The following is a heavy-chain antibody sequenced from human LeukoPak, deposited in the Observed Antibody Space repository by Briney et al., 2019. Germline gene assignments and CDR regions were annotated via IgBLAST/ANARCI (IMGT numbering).Heavy chain of an antibody. CDR3: AAVPAGVSGWFDP. CDR1: GGSISSSNW. Sequence: SETLSLTRAVSGGSISSSNWWCWVRQPPGKGLEWIGEIYHSGSTNYNPSLKSRVTISVDKSKNQFSLKLSSVTAADTAVYYCAAVPAGVSGWFDPWGQGTLVTVSS. J-gene: IGHJ5*02. D-gene: IGHD2-2*01. V-gene: IGHV4-4*02. CDR2: IYHSGST.